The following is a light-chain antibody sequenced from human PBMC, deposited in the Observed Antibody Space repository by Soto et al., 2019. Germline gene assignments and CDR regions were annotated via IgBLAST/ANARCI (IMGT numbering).Light chain of an antibody. CDR3: QQYNNWPQT. CDR1: QSVDSN. CDR2: GAS. J-gene: IGKJ1*01. V-gene: IGKV3-15*01. Sequence: EIVMTQSPATLSVSPGERATLSRRASQSVDSNLAWYQQKPGQAPRLLIYGASTRATGIPARFSGSGSGTEFTLTISSLQSEDFAVYYCQQYNNWPQTFGQGTKVDIK.